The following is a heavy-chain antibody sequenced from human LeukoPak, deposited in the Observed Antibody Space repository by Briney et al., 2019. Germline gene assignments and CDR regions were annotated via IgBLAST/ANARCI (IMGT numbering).Heavy chain of an antibody. Sequence: ASVKVSYKASGYTFTGYYMHWVRQAPGQGLEWMGWINPNSGGTNYAQKFQGWVTMTRDTSISTAYMELSRLRSDDTAVYYCARAGRIAGYYFDYWGQGTLVTVSS. V-gene: IGHV1-2*04. J-gene: IGHJ4*02. CDR2: INPNSGGT. CDR1: GYTFTGYY. CDR3: ARAGRIAGYYFDY. D-gene: IGHD1-14*01.